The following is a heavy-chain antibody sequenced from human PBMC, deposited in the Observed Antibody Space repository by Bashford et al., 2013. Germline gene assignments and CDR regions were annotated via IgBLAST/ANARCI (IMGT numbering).Heavy chain of an antibody. CDR1: DGSISGSNW. V-gene: IGHV4-4*02. CDR2: IFHTGST. CDR3: ARVQTMVYGGAGWFDP. J-gene: IGHJ5*02. Sequence: SSETLSLTCAVSDGSISGSNWWTWVRQSPGKGLEWIGEIFHTGSTNYNPSLKSRVTMSVDKSKNQFSLKLNSVIAADTAIYYCARVQTMVYGGAGWFDPWGQGTLVTVSS. D-gene: IGHD2-8*01.